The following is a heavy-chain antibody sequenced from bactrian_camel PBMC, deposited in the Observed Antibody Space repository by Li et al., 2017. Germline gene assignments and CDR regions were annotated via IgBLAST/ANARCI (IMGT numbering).Heavy chain of an antibody. J-gene: IGHJ4*01. CDR2: IGSDGVT. V-gene: IGHV3S55*01. Sequence: HVQLVESGGGSVQAGGSLRLSCQASGVMSSCMGWFRQTPGKEREGVAVIGSDGVTSYADSVKGRFTIPQDNAKTTLYLQMSSLKPADTAMYYCAADQRGSCYRLGRGPEFEPDYWGQGTQVTVS. CDR1: GVMSSC. CDR3: AADQRGSCYRLGRGPEFEPDY. D-gene: IGHD2*01.